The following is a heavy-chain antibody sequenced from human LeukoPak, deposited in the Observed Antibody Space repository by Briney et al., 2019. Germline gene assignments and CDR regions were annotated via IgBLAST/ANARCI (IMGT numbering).Heavy chain of an antibody. CDR1: GGSISSGGYY. J-gene: IGHJ2*01. V-gene: IGHV4-31*03. Sequence: SQTLSLTCTVSGGSISSGGYYWGWIRPHPGMGLEWIGFIHYSGTTYYNPSLKSRLRISVDTSKDQVSLELSSVTAADTAVYDCAREGGLVAGSLTSHFDLWGRGTLVTVSS. D-gene: IGHD1-26*01. CDR2: IHYSGTT. CDR3: AREGGLVAGSLTSHFDL.